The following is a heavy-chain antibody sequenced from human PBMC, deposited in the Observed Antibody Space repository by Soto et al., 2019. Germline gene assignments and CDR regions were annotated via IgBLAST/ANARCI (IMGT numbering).Heavy chain of an antibody. CDR2: IWYDGSNK. CDR3: ARDHTRRGDTVASH. V-gene: IGHV3-33*01. J-gene: IGHJ4*02. D-gene: IGHD5-18*01. Sequence: QLGGSLRLSCAASGFTFSSYGMHWVRQAPGKGLEWVAVIWYDGSNKYYADSVKGRFTISRDNSKSTLYLQMNSLRAEDTAVYYCARDHTRRGDTVASHWGQGTLVTVSS. CDR1: GFTFSSYG.